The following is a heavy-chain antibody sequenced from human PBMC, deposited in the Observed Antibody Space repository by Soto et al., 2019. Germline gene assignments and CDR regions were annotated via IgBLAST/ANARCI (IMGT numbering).Heavy chain of an antibody. Sequence: SEILSLTCTVSGGSISSSSYYWGWIRQPPGKGLEWIGSIYYSGSTYYNPSLKSRVTISVDTSKNQFSLKLSSVTAADTAVYYCARCSPNPHNWFDPWGQGTLVTVSS. CDR3: ARCSPNPHNWFDP. D-gene: IGHD6-13*01. V-gene: IGHV4-39*01. CDR1: GGSISSSSYY. J-gene: IGHJ5*02. CDR2: IYYSGST.